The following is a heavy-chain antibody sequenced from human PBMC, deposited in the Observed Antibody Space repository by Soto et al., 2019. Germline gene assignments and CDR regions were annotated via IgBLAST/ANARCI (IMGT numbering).Heavy chain of an antibody. V-gene: IGHV1-24*01. CDR2: FDPEDGET. CDR3: ATRLYCTNGVCYTWNWFDP. CDR1: GYTLTELS. Sequence: GASVKISCKVSGYTLTELSMHWVRQAPGKGLEWMGGFDPEDGETIYAQKFQGRVTMTEDTSTDTAYMELSSLRSEATAVYYCATRLYCTNGVCYTWNWFDPWGQGTLVTVSS. J-gene: IGHJ5*02. D-gene: IGHD2-8*01.